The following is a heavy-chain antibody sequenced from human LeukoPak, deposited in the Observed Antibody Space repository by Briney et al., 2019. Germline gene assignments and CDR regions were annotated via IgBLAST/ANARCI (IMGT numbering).Heavy chain of an antibody. CDR1: GFTFSSYA. V-gene: IGHV3-23*01. CDR2: ISGSGGST. CDR3: ASDSPYYGMDV. Sequence: GGSLRLSCAASGFTFSSYAMSWVRQAPGKGLEWVSAISGSGGSTYYADSVKGRFTISRDNAKNTLYLQMSGLRVEDTAVYHCASDSPYYGMDVWGQGTTVTVSS. D-gene: IGHD2-21*01. J-gene: IGHJ6*02.